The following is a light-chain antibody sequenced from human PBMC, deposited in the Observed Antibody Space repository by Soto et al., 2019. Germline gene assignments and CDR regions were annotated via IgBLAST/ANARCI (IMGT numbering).Light chain of an antibody. J-gene: IGLJ7*01. CDR1: SSNIGAGYD. Sequence: QSVLPQPPSVSGAPGQRVTISCTGSSSNIGAGYDVHWYQQLPGTAPKLLIFGNINRPSGVPDRFSGSKSGTSASLAITGLQAEDEADYYCQSYDTSLGGAVFGGGTQLTVL. CDR3: QSYDTSLGGAV. V-gene: IGLV1-40*01. CDR2: GNI.